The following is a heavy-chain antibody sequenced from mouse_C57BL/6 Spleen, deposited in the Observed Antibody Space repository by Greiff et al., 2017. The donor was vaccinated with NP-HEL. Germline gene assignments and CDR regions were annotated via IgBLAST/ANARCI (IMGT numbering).Heavy chain of an antibody. Sequence: EVQVVESGGGLVQPGGSLSLSCAASGFTFTDYYMSWVRQPPGKALEWLGFIRNKANGYTTEYSASVKGRFTISRDNSQSILYLQMNALRAEDSATYYCARSKGISYGNYFDYWGQGTTLTVSS. CDR1: GFTFTDYY. CDR3: ARSKGISYGNYFDY. J-gene: IGHJ2*01. CDR2: IRNKANGYTT. D-gene: IGHD1-1*01. V-gene: IGHV7-3*01.